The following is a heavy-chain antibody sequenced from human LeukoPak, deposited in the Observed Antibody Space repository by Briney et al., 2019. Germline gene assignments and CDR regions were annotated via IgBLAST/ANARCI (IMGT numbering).Heavy chain of an antibody. D-gene: IGHD5-24*01. CDR3: ARGRDAPDY. V-gene: IGHV4-34*01. CDR1: GGSFSGYY. CDR2: INHSGST. Sequence: SGTLSLTCAVYGGSFSGYYWSWIRQPPGKGLEWIGEINHSGSTNYNPSLKSRVTISVDTSKNQFSLKLTSVTAADTAVYYCARGRDAPDYWGQGALVTVSS. J-gene: IGHJ4*02.